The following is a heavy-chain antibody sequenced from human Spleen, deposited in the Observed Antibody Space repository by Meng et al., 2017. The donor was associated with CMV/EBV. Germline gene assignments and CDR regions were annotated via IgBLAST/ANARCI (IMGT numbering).Heavy chain of an antibody. D-gene: IGHD3-22*01. CDR3: ARASPGYYDTSGYFENYYFDY. V-gene: IGHV3-21*01. CDR1: GFTFSYYS. CDR2: ISSSSDYI. Sequence: GESLKISCAASGFTFSYYSVNWVRQAPGKGLEWVSSISSSSDYIYYADSVKGRFTISRDYAKNSLYLQMNSLRAEDTAVYYCARASPGYYDTSGYFENYYFDYWGQGTLVTVSS. J-gene: IGHJ4*02.